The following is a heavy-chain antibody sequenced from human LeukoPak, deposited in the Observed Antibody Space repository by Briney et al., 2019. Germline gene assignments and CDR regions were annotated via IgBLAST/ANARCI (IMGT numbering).Heavy chain of an antibody. CDR2: INPNSGGT. Sequence: GASVKVSCKASGYTFTGYYMHWVRQAPGQGLEWMGWINPNSGGTNYAQKFQGRVTMTRDTSISTAYMELSRLRSDDTAVYYCARGRGLGYSYGYIPYYWGQGTLVTVSS. V-gene: IGHV1-2*02. CDR1: GYTFTGYY. CDR3: ARGRGLGYSYGYIPYY. D-gene: IGHD5-18*01. J-gene: IGHJ4*02.